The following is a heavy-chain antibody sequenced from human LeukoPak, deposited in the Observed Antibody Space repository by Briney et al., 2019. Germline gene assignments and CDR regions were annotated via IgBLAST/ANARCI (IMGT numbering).Heavy chain of an antibody. CDR1: GFTFSNFG. J-gene: IGHJ3*02. V-gene: IGHV3-30*18. Sequence: GGSLRLSCSASGFTFSNFGMYWARQAPGKGLEWVAVISHDGSNRNYADSVKGRFTISRDNAKNSLYLQMNSLRAEDTALYYCAKDPTSGSYDLGAFDIWGQGTMVTVSS. CDR3: AKDPTSGSYDLGAFDI. CDR2: ISHDGSNR. D-gene: IGHD1-26*01.